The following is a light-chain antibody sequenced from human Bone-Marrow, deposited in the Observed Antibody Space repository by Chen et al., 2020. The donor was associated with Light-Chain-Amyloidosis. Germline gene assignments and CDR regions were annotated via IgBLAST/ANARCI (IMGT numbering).Light chain of an antibody. V-gene: IGKV3-15*01. CDR3: QQYNNWPGT. J-gene: IGKJ1*01. CDR2: GAS. Sequence: EIVMTQSPATLSVSPGERATLSCRASQSVNTNLAWYQQKPGQGPRLLIYGASTRATGIPARFSASGSGTELNLTISSLQSEDFAVYYCQQYNNWPGTFGQGTKVEIK. CDR1: QSVNTN.